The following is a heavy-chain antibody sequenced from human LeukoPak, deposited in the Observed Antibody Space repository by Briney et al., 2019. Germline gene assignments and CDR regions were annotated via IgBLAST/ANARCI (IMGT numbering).Heavy chain of an antibody. V-gene: IGHV4-59*01. CDR3: ARVIAVAGAFNAFDI. Sequence: PSETLSLTCTVSGGSISSYYWSWIRQPPGKGLEWIGHIYYSGSTNYNPSLKSRVTISVDTSKNQFSLKLSSVTAADTAVYYCARVIAVAGAFNAFDIWGQGTMVTVSS. J-gene: IGHJ3*02. CDR2: IYYSGST. D-gene: IGHD6-19*01. CDR1: GGSISSYY.